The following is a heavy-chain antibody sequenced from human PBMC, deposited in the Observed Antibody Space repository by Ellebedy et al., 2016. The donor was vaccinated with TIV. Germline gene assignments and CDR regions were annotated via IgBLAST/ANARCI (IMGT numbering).Heavy chain of an antibody. Sequence: SETLSLTCTVSGGSISSYYWSWIRQPPGKGLEWIGYIYYSGSTNYNPSLKSRVTISVDTSKNQFSLKLSSVTAADTAVYYCERRNVELLTVEDYYYYMDVWGKGTTVTVSS. V-gene: IGHV4-59*08. CDR3: ERRNVELLTVEDYYYYMDV. CDR1: GGSISSYY. J-gene: IGHJ6*03. CDR2: IYYSGST. D-gene: IGHD2-15*01.